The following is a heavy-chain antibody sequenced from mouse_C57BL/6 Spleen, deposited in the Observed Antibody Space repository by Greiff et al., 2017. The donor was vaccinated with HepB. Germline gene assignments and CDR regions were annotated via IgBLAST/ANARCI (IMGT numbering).Heavy chain of an antibody. CDR2: ISTGGGST. CDR3: ARPQLRLRGDYAMDY. D-gene: IGHD3-2*02. Sequence: EVKLEESGGGLVQPGGSLKLSCAASGFTFSDYYMYWVRQTPEKRLEWVAYISTGGGSTYYPDTVKGRFTISRDNAKNTLYLQMSRLKSEDTAMYYCARPQLRLRGDYAMDYWGQGTSVTVSS. CDR1: GFTFSDYY. J-gene: IGHJ4*01. V-gene: IGHV5-12*01.